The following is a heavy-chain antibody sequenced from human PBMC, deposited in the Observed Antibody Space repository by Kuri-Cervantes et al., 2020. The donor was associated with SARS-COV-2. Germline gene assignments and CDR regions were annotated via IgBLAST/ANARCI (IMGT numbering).Heavy chain of an antibody. CDR1: GGSISSGDYY. Sequence: LRLSCTVSGGSISSGDYYWSWIRQPPGKGLEWIGYIYYSGSTYYNPSLKSRVTISVDTSKNQFSLKLSSVTAADTAVYYCARVRGATVIVVVITPHWYFDLWGRGTLVTVSS. D-gene: IGHD3-22*01. V-gene: IGHV4-30-4*08. CDR2: IYYSGST. J-gene: IGHJ2*01. CDR3: ARVRGATVIVVVITPHWYFDL.